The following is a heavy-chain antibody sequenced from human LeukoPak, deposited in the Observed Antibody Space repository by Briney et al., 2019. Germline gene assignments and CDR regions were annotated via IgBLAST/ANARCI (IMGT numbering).Heavy chain of an antibody. CDR2: IKSEVDGATR. Sequence: GGSLRLSCAASGFIFSNCWMTWVRQAPGKGLEWVGRIKSEVDGATRDYAAPVRGRFTLSRDDSRNTLYLQMNSLRAEDTAVYYCARERVMWDGGSTGDFDYWGQGTLVTVSS. V-gene: IGHV3-15*01. CDR1: GFIFSNCW. D-gene: IGHD1-26*01. J-gene: IGHJ4*02. CDR3: ARERVMWDGGSTGDFDY.